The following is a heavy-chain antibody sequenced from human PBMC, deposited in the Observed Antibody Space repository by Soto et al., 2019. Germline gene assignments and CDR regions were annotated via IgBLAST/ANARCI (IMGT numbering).Heavy chain of an antibody. CDR1: GGTFSSYA. Sequence: ASVKVSCKASGGTFSSYAISWVRQAPGQGLEWMGGIIPIFGTANYAQKFQGRVTITADESTSTAYMELGSLRSEDTAVYYCARDGDKGYCSGGSCYSPRVLNAFDIWGQGTMVTVSS. CDR2: IIPIFGTA. V-gene: IGHV1-69*13. J-gene: IGHJ3*02. CDR3: ARDGDKGYCSGGSCYSPRVLNAFDI. D-gene: IGHD2-15*01.